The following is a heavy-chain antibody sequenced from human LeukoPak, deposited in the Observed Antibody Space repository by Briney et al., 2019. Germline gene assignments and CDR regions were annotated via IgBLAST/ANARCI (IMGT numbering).Heavy chain of an antibody. D-gene: IGHD7-27*01. CDR1: GGSISSNY. CDR2: IYYSGST. J-gene: IGHJ4*02. Sequence: SETLSLTCTVSGGSISSNYWTWIRQPPGRGLEWIGYIYYSGSTNYNPSLKSRVTISVDTSKNQFSLKLSSVTAADTAVYYCARDGDTHFDYWGQGTLVTVSS. V-gene: IGHV4-59*01. CDR3: ARDGDTHFDY.